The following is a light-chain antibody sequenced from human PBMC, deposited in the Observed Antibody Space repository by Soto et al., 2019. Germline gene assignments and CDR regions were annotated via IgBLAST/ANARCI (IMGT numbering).Light chain of an antibody. CDR1: QCVGGNY. V-gene: IGKV3-20*01. CDR3: RQYGSSPRYT. J-gene: IGKJ2*01. Sequence: EIVLTQSPGTLSLSPGERATLSCRASQCVGGNYLAWYQQKPGRAPRLLIYEASSRATGIPDRFSGSGSGTDFTLAISRLEPEDCAVYYWRQYGSSPRYTFGQGTKREIK. CDR2: EAS.